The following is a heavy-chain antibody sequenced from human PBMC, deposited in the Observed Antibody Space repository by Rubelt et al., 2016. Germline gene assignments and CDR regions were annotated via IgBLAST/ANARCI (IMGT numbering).Heavy chain of an antibody. V-gene: IGHV3-72*01. Sequence: GGGLVQPGGSLRLSCAASGFIFSDYFIDWVRQAPGKGLEWVGRIRNKPKSYTTDYAASVKGRFTISRDDSKNSVYLQMNSLENEDTALVYCARVGYYDSSGSATDAFDIWGQGTMVTVSS. CDR1: GFIFSDYF. D-gene: IGHD3-22*01. J-gene: IGHJ3*02. CDR2: IRNKPKSYTT. CDR3: ARVGYYDSSGSATDAFDI.